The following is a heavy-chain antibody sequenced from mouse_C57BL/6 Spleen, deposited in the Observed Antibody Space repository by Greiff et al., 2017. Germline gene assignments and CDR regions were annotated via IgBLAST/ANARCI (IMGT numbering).Heavy chain of an antibody. J-gene: IGHJ2*01. CDR2: IDPSDSYT. Sequence: QVQLKQPGAELVRPGTSVKLSCKASGYTFTSYWMHWVKQRPGQGLEWIGVIDPSDSYTNYNQKFKGKATLTVDTSSSTAYMQLSSLTSEDSAVYYCARLGYGSRPYYFDYWGQGTTLTVSS. CDR3: ARLGYGSRPYYFDY. CDR1: GYTFTSYW. D-gene: IGHD1-1*01. V-gene: IGHV1-59*01.